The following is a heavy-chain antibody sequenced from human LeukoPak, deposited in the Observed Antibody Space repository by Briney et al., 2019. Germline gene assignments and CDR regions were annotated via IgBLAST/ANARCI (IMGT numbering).Heavy chain of an antibody. CDR2: IYYSGST. D-gene: IGHD3-10*01. J-gene: IGHJ4*02. Sequence: SETLSLTCAGPGGSISSRSYYWGWVRQPPGKGLEWIGSIYYSGSTYYNPSLKSRVTISVDTSKNQFSLKLSSVTAADTAVYYCARRDYYGSGSYPYWGQGTLVTVSS. CDR1: GGSISSRSYY. CDR3: ARRDYYGSGSYPY. V-gene: IGHV4-39*01.